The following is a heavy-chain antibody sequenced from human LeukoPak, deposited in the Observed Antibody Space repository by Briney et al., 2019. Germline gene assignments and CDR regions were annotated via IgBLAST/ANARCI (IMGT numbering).Heavy chain of an antibody. V-gene: IGHV3-48*02. D-gene: IGHD3-10*01. Sequence: QAGGSLRLSCAASGFTFSSYSMNWVRQAPGKVLEWVSYISSSSSTIYYADSVKGRFTVSRDNAKNSLYLQMNSLRDEDTAVYYCARERRAYYYGSGSLNYWGQGTLVTVSS. CDR1: GFTFSSYS. J-gene: IGHJ4*02. CDR2: ISSSSSTI. CDR3: ARERRAYYYGSGSLNY.